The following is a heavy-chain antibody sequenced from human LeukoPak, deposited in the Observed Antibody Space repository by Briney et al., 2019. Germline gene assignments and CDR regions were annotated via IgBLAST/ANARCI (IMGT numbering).Heavy chain of an antibody. CDR2: IYYIGTT. CDR1: RVSLRSYY. D-gene: IGHD4-17*01. CDR3: ARYILPGYGDWGAFDI. J-gene: IGHJ3*02. Sequence: SETLSLTCILSRVSLRSYYGCTMSQSPGQGLEWIGYIYYIGTTNYNPSLESRVTMSVDTSKNQFSLILSSVTAADTAVYYCARYILPGYGDWGAFDIWGLGTMVTVSS. V-gene: IGHV4-59*01.